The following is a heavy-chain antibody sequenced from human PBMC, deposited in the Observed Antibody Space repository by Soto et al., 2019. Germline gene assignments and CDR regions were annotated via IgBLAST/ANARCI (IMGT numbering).Heavy chain of an antibody. CDR1: GFTFSSYA. J-gene: IGHJ4*02. V-gene: IGHV3-23*01. Sequence: GGSLRLSCAASGFTFSSYAMSWVRQAPGKGREWVSAISGSGGSTYYADSVKGRFTIARDNSKNTLYLQMNSLRAEDKAVYYCAKLVSSIAARGGVDYWGQGTLVTVSS. CDR3: AKLVSSIAARGGVDY. D-gene: IGHD6-6*01. CDR2: ISGSGGST.